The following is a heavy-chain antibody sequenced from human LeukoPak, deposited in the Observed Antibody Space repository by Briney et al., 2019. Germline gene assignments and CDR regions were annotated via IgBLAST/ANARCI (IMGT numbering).Heavy chain of an antibody. Sequence: HPGGSLRLSCAASGFTFSSYSMNWVRQAPGKGLEWVAVISYDGSNKYYADSVKGRFTISRDNSKNTLYLQMNSLRAEDTAVYYCANGRFGEYPGYWGQGTLVTVSS. J-gene: IGHJ4*02. D-gene: IGHD3-10*01. V-gene: IGHV3-30*18. CDR3: ANGRFGEYPGY. CDR2: ISYDGSNK. CDR1: GFTFSSYS.